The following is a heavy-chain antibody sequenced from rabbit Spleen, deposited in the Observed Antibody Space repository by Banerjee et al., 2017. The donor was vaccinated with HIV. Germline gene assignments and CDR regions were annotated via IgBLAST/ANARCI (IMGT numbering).Heavy chain of an antibody. J-gene: IGHJ4*01. CDR1: GFSFSSYH. CDR3: ARTYGSGWATGYFNL. V-gene: IGHV1S45*01. Sequence: QEQLEESGGGLVQPEGSLTLTCTASGFSFSSYHMGWVRQAPGKGLEWIACIYTGSSGSTYYASWAKGRFTISKTSSTTVTLQMTSLTGADTATYFCARTYGSGWATGYFNLWGPGTLVTVS. CDR2: IYTGSSGST. D-gene: IGHD4-1*01.